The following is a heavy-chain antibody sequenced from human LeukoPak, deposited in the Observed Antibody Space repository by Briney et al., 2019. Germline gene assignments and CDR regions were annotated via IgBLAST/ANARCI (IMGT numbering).Heavy chain of an antibody. CDR2: ISAYNGNT. J-gene: IGHJ6*02. V-gene: IGHV1-18*01. Sequence: ASVKVSCKASGYTFTSYDISWVRQAPGQGLEWMGWISAYNGNTNYAQKLQGRVTMTTDTSTSTAYMELRSLRSDDTAVYYCARDVIAAEDYYYGMDVWGQGTTVTVSS. CDR1: GYTFTSYD. D-gene: IGHD6-13*01. CDR3: ARDVIAAEDYYYGMDV.